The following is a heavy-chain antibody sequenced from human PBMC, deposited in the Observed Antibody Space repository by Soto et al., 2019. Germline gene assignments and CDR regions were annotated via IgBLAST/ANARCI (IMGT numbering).Heavy chain of an antibody. CDR1: GFTFSSYG. CDR2: ISYDGSNK. CDR3: AKAPGSRDGMDV. J-gene: IGHJ6*02. Sequence: GSLRLSCAASGFTFSSYGMHWVRQAPGKGLEWVAAISYDGSNKYYADSVKGRFTISRDNSKNTLYLQMNSLRAEDTAVYYCAKAPGSRDGMDVWGQGTTVTVSS. V-gene: IGHV3-30*18.